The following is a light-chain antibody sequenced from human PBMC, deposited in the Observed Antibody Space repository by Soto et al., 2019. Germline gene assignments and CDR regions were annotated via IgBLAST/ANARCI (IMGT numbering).Light chain of an antibody. Sequence: QSVLTQPRSVSGSPGQSVTISCTGTSSDVGTYIYVSWYQQHPGKAPKLLIYDVNRRPSGVPDRFSGSKSGNTASLTISGLQAEDEADYYCCSYAGNYIWVFGGGTKLTVL. V-gene: IGLV2-11*01. CDR2: DVN. J-gene: IGLJ3*02. CDR3: CSYAGNYIWV. CDR1: SSDVGTYIY.